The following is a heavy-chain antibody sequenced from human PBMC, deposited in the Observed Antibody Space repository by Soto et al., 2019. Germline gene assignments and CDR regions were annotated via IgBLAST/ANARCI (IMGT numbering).Heavy chain of an antibody. CDR2: IKQDGSEK. V-gene: IGHV3-7*02. J-gene: IGHJ6*02. D-gene: IGHD2-2*01. CDR3: ANTPGHLVPAAMGHYYYGMDV. Sequence: SGGSLRLSCAASGFTFSSYWMSWVRQAPGKGLEWVANIKQDGSEKYYVDSVKGRFTISRDNAKNSLYLQMNSLRAEDTAVYYCANTPGHLVPAAMGHYYYGMDVWGQGTTVTVSS. CDR1: GFTFSSYW.